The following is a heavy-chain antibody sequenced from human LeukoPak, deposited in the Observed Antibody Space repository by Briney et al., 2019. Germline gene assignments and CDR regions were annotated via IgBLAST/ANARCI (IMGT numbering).Heavy chain of an antibody. J-gene: IGHJ4*02. Sequence: GGSLRLSCAASGFTFSSYAMSWVRQAPGKGLEWVSTISGSGSSTYYADSVKGRFTISRDNSKNTLYLQMNSLRAEDTAVYYCARGTATYYYDSSGYSPTFDYWGQGTLVTVSS. V-gene: IGHV3-23*01. CDR3: ARGTATYYYDSSGYSPTFDY. CDR2: ISGSGSST. CDR1: GFTFSSYA. D-gene: IGHD3-22*01.